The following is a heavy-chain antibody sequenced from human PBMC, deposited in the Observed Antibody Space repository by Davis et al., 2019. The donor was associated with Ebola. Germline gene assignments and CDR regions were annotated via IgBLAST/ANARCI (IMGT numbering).Heavy chain of an antibody. V-gene: IGHV3-23*01. Sequence: PGGSLRPSCAASGFTFSSYAMSWVRQAPGKGLEWVSAISGSGGSTYYADSVKGRFTISSDNSKNTLYLQMNSLRAEETAVYYCAKESFRLVVYAAYFDYWGQGTLVTVSS. CDR1: GFTFSSYA. J-gene: IGHJ4*02. CDR3: AKESFRLVVYAAYFDY. D-gene: IGHD2-8*02. CDR2: ISGSGGST.